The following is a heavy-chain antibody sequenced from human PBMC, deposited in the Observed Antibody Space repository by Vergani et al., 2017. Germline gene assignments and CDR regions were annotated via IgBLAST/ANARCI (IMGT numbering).Heavy chain of an antibody. D-gene: IGHD5-18*01. CDR2: IIPILGIA. Sequence: QVQLVQSGAEVKKPGSSVKVSCKASGGTFSSYAISWVRQAPGQGLEWMGRIIPILGIANYAQKFQGRVTITAVKSTSTAYMELSSLRSEDTAVYYCAMKIGSNGYILDDWGQGTLVTVSS. CDR3: AMKIGSNGYILDD. CDR1: GGTFSSYA. J-gene: IGHJ4*02. V-gene: IGHV1-69*04.